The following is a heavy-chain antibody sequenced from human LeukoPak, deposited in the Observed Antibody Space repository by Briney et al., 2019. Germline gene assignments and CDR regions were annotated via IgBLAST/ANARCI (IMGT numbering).Heavy chain of an antibody. J-gene: IGHJ5*02. CDR1: GGSFSGYY. CDR2: INHSGST. D-gene: IGHD5-12*01. Sequence: KPSETLSLTCAVYGGSFSGYYWSWIRQPPGKGLEWIGEINHSGSTNYNPSLKSRVTISVDTSKNQFSLKLSSVTAADTAVYYCGRGGYSGYDFWFDPWGQGTLVTVSS. CDR3: GRGGYSGYDFWFDP. V-gene: IGHV4-34*01.